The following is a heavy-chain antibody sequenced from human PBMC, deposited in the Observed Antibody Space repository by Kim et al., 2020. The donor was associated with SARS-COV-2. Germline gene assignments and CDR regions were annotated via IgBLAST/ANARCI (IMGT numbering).Heavy chain of an antibody. J-gene: IGHJ5*02. D-gene: IGHD3-22*01. CDR2: IIPIFGTA. V-gene: IGHV1-69*13. CDR1: GGTFSSYA. CDR3: ARGHYDSSGYNSENWFDP. Sequence: SVKVSCKASGGTFSSYAISWVRQAPGQGLEWMGGIIPIFGTANYAQKFQGRVTITADESTSTAYMELSSLRSEDTAVYYCARGHYDSSGYNSENWFDPWGQGTLVTVSS.